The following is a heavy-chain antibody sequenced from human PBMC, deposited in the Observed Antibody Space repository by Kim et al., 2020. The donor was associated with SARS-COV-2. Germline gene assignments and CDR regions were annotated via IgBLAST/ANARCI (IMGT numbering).Heavy chain of an antibody. CDR3: THLGGPGAAPFYYGMDV. D-gene: IGHD6-13*01. J-gene: IGHJ6*02. V-gene: IGHV3-49*02. Sequence: VKGRYTISRDESKNITYLQMNSLKNEDTAVYYCTHLGGPGAAPFYYGMDVWGQGTTVTVSS.